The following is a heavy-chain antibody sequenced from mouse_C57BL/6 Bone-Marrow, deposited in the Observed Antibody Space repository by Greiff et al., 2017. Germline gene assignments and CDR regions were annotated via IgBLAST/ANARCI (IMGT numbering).Heavy chain of an antibody. CDR1: GFNIKDDY. J-gene: IGHJ3*01. V-gene: IGHV14-4*01. CDR3: TTYEYDWAWFAY. CDR2: IDPENGDT. Sequence: VQLQQSGAELVRPGASVKLSCTASGFNIKDDYMHWVKQRPEQGLEWIGWIDPENGDTEYASKFQGKATITADTSSNTAYLQLSSLTSEDTAVYYCTTYEYDWAWFAYWGQGTRVTVSA. D-gene: IGHD2-4*01.